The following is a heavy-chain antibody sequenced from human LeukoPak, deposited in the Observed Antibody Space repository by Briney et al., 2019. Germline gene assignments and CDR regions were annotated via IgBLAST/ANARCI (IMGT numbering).Heavy chain of an antibody. J-gene: IGHJ4*02. V-gene: IGHV3-48*01. Sequence: PGGSLRLSCAASGFTFSTHDLNWVRQAPGKGLEWVSFISSRSSTIYYADSVKGRFTISRDNSKNTLYLQMNSLRAEDTAVYCCAIVPAAKGGVYWGQGTLVTVSS. CDR3: AIVPAAKGGVY. D-gene: IGHD2-2*01. CDR2: ISSRSSTI. CDR1: GFTFSTHD.